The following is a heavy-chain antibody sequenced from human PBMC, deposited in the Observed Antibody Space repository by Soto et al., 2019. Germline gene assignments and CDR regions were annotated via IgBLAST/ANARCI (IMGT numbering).Heavy chain of an antibody. CDR2: IGAYNGNT. CDR3: ATSGIAAAGTRDAFDI. J-gene: IGHJ3*02. D-gene: IGHD6-13*01. V-gene: IGHV1-18*04. CDR1: GYTFTSYG. Sequence: ASVKVSCKASGYTFTSYGISWVRQAPGQGLEWMGWIGAYNGNTNYAQKLQGRVTMTTDTSTSTAYMELRSLRSDDTAVYYCATSGIAAAGTRDAFDIWGQGTMVTVSS.